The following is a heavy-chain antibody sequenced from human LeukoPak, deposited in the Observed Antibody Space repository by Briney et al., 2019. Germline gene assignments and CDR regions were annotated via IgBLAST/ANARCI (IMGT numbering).Heavy chain of an antibody. CDR1: GFTFDDYA. J-gene: IGHJ6*02. D-gene: IGHD3/OR15-3a*01. CDR3: AKDILQSRGTGPPNDYYYYYYGMDV. Sequence: PGGSLRLSCAASGFTFDDYAMHWVRQAPGKGLEWVSLISWDGGSTYYADSVKGRFTISRDNSKNSLYLQMNSLRAEDTALYYCAKDILQSRGTGPPNDYYYYYYGMDVWGQGTTVTVSS. V-gene: IGHV3-43D*03. CDR2: ISWDGGST.